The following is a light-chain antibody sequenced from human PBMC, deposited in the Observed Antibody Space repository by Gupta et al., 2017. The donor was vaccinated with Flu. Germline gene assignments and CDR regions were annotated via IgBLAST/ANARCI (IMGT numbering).Light chain of an antibody. V-gene: IGKV3-15*01. CDR3: QQYYNWPPIT. CDR2: DAS. J-gene: IGKJ5*01. Sequence: EIVMTQSPATLSVSPGERATLSCRASQSISKKLAWYQQKPGQAPRFLIYDASTRATGVPARFGGSGSGTEFTLTISSLQSEDFAVYYCQQYYNWPPITFGQGTRLEIK. CDR1: QSISKK.